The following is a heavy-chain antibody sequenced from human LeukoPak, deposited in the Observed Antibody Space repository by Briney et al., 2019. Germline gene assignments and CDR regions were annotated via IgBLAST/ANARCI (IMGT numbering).Heavy chain of an antibody. D-gene: IGHD1-26*01. Sequence: SETLSLTCTVSGGSISSYYWSWIRQPPGKGLEWIGYIYYSGSTNYNPSLKSRVTISVDTSKNQFSLKLSSVTAVDTAVYYCAKNSGSYYGPFDYWGQGTLVTVSS. J-gene: IGHJ4*02. CDR1: GGSISSYY. CDR3: AKNSGSYYGPFDY. V-gene: IGHV4-59*01. CDR2: IYYSGST.